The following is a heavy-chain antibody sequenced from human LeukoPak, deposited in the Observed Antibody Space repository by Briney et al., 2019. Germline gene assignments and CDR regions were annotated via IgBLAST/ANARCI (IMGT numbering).Heavy chain of an antibody. V-gene: IGHV4-59*01. D-gene: IGHD3-10*01. Sequence: SETLSLTCTVSGESISGFYWTWIRQPPGKGLEWIGYIYYSGSTNYNPSLKSRVTISVDTSKNQFSLKLSSVTAADTAVYYCARVLRVRGATWVFDYWGQGTLVTVSS. CDR1: GESISGFY. CDR2: IYYSGST. CDR3: ARVLRVRGATWVFDY. J-gene: IGHJ4*02.